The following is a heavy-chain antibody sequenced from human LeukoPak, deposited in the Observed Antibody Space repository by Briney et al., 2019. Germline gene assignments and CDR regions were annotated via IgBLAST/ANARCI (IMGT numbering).Heavy chain of an antibody. D-gene: IGHD4-23*01. CDR3: ARDDYGGNGFDY. V-gene: IGHV3-53*01. J-gene: IGHJ4*02. CDR1: GFTFSSYG. Sequence: GGTLRLSCAASGFTFSSYGMSWVRQAPGKGLEWVSVIYSGGSTYYADSVKGRFTISRDNSKNTLYLQMNSLRAEDTAVYYCARDDYGGNGFDYWGQGTLVTVSS. CDR2: IYSGGST.